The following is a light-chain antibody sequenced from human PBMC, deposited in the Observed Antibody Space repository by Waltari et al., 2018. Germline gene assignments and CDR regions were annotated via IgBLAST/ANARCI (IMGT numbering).Light chain of an antibody. Sequence: EIVLTQSPATLSLSPGERATLSCRASENINIFLAWYQQKPGQAPRLLISDASNRAAGVPARFSGSGSLTDFTLTTSSLEPEDFGVYYCQQRTNWQSLSFGGGTRVEIK. CDR3: QQRTNWQSLS. CDR2: DAS. J-gene: IGKJ4*01. CDR1: ENINIF. V-gene: IGKV3D-11*02.